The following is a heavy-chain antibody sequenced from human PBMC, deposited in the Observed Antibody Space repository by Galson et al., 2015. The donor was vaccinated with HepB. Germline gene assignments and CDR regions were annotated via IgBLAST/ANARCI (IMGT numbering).Heavy chain of an antibody. J-gene: IGHJ4*02. CDR2: IYYSGST. CDR3: ARELQGADSAMLDY. D-gene: IGHD1-1*01. Sequence: SETLSLTCTVSGGSISSSSYYWGWIRQPPGKGLEWIGSIYYSGSTYYNPSLKSRVTISVDTSKNQFSLKLSSVTAADTAVYYCARELQGADSAMLDYWGQGTLVTVSS. V-gene: IGHV4-39*02. CDR1: GGSISSSSYY.